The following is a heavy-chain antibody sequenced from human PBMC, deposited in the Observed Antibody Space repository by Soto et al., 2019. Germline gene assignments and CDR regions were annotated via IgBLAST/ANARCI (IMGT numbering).Heavy chain of an antibody. CDR1: GFTVSSNY. CDR2: IYSGGST. D-gene: IGHD6-19*01. Sequence: VQLVESGGGLVQPGGSLRLSCAASGFTVSSNYMSWVRQAPGKGLEWVSVIYSGGSTYYADSVKGRFTISRDNSKNTLYLQMNSLRAEDTAVYYCARDTDFVAGTPYYYYMDVWGKGTTVTVSS. J-gene: IGHJ6*03. CDR3: ARDTDFVAGTPYYYYMDV. V-gene: IGHV3-66*01.